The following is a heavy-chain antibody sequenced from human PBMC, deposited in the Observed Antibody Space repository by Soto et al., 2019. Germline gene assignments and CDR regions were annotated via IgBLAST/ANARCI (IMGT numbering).Heavy chain of an antibody. V-gene: IGHV1-69*13. Sequence: SVKVSCKASGGTFSSYAVSWVRQAPGQGLEWMGGIIPIFGTANYAQKFQGRVTITADESTSTAYMELSSLRSEDTAVYYCARNRYYYDSSGSDYYYYGMDVWGQGTTVTVSS. CDR1: GGTFSSYA. CDR2: IIPIFGTA. D-gene: IGHD3-22*01. CDR3: ARNRYYYDSSGSDYYYYGMDV. J-gene: IGHJ6*02.